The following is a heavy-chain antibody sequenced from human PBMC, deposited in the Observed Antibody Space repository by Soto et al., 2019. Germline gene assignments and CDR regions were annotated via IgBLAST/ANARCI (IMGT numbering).Heavy chain of an antibody. Sequence: ASVKVSCKVSGYTLTELSMHWVRQAPGKGLEWMGGFDPENGETIYAQKFQGRVTMTEDTSTDTAYMELSSLRSEDTAVYYCATDLSSSSVYHYGMDVWGQGTTVTVSS. CDR2: FDPENGET. CDR1: GYTLTELS. CDR3: ATDLSSSSVYHYGMDV. J-gene: IGHJ6*02. D-gene: IGHD6-6*01. V-gene: IGHV1-24*01.